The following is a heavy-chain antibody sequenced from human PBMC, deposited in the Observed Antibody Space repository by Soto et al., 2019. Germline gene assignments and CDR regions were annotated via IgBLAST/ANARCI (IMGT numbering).Heavy chain of an antibody. D-gene: IGHD6-19*01. CDR1: GGSISSSSYY. J-gene: IGHJ5*02. CDR3: ASMRLRLALAAPGNWFDP. V-gene: IGHV4-39*01. CDR2: IYYSGST. Sequence: QLQLHESGPGLVKPSETLSLTCTVSGGSISSSSYYWGWIRQPPGKGLEWIGSIYYSGSTYYSPSLKCRVTISADTTKNQFSLKLSPVTAADTAVYYCASMRLRLALAAPGNWFDPWGQGTLVTVSS.